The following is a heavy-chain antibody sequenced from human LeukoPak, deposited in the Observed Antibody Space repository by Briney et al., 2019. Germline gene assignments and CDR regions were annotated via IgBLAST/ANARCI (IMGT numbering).Heavy chain of an antibody. CDR3: ARSPLNYCSSTSCYAFDI. CDR1: GFTFDDYA. Sequence: QPGRSLRLSCAASGFTFDDYAMHWVRQAPGKGLEWVSGSSWNSGSIGYADSVKGRFTISRDNAKNSLYLQMNSLRAEDTALYYCARSPLNYCSSTSCYAFDIWGQGTMVTVSS. J-gene: IGHJ3*02. D-gene: IGHD2-2*01. CDR2: SSWNSGSI. V-gene: IGHV3-9*01.